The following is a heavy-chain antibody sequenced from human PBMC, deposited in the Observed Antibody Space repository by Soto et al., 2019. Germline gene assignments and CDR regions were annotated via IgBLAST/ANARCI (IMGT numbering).Heavy chain of an antibody. V-gene: IGHV4-30-2*01. J-gene: IGHJ5*02. CDR2: IYHSGST. D-gene: IGHD1-7*01. CDR3: ARGLETGTTGHWFDP. Sequence: SETLSLTCSVSGGSIRSGGYSWSWIRQPPGKGLEWIGYIYHSGSTYYNPSLKSRVTISVDRSKNQFSLKLSSVTAADTAVYYCARGLETGTTGHWFDPWGQGTLVTVSS. CDR1: GGSIRSGGYS.